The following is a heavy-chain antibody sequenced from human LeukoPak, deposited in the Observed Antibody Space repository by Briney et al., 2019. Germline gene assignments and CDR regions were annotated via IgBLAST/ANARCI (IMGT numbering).Heavy chain of an antibody. CDR2: IIPIFGTA. D-gene: IGHD3-10*01. Sequence: ASVKVSCKASGGTFSSYAISWVRQAPGQGLEWMGGIIPIFGTANYAQKFQGRVTITTDESMSTAYMELSSLRSEDAAVYYCARYGSGAEVDYWGQGTLVTVSS. CDR1: GGTFSSYA. CDR3: ARYGSGAEVDY. V-gene: IGHV1-69*05. J-gene: IGHJ4*02.